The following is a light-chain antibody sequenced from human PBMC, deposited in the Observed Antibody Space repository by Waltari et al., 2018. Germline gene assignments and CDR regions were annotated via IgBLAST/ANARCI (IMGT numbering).Light chain of an antibody. CDR2: HAS. CDR3: QQYGTSSLS. V-gene: IGKV3-20*01. Sequence: EIVLTQSPGTLSLSPGDRATLPCRASQSLSNNYLAWYQQKPGQAPRLLIYHASSRTTGIPDRFGGSGSGTDFTLSISRVEPEDFAVYYCQQYGTSSLSFGGGTKVEIK. CDR1: QSLSNNY. J-gene: IGKJ4*01.